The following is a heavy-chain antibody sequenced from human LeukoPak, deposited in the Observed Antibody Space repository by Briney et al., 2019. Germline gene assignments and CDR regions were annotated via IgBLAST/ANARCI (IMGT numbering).Heavy chain of an antibody. D-gene: IGHD3-3*01. Sequence: SVKVSCKASGGTFSSYATSWVRQAPGQGLEWMGRIIPILGIANYAQKFQGRVTITADKSTSTAYMELSSLRSEDTAVYYCARVGISRWAFDIWGQGTMVTVSS. CDR2: IIPILGIA. CDR1: GGTFSSYA. CDR3: ARVGISRWAFDI. J-gene: IGHJ3*02. V-gene: IGHV1-69*04.